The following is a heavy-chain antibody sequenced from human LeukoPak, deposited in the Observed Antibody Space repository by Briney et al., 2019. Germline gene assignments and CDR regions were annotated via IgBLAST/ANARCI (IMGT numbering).Heavy chain of an antibody. D-gene: IGHD2-2*02. J-gene: IGHJ4*02. Sequence: ASVKVSCKVSGYTLTELSMHWVRQAPGKGLEWMGGFDPEDGETIYAQKFQGRVTMTEDTSTDTAYMELSSLRSEDTAVYYCATGTSYCSSTSCYIYGYFDYWGQGTLVTVSS. CDR2: FDPEDGET. V-gene: IGHV1-24*01. CDR1: GYTLTELS. CDR3: ATGTSYCSSTSCYIYGYFDY.